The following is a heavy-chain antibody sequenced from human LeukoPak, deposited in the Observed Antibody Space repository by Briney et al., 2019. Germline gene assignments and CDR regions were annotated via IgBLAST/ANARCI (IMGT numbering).Heavy chain of an antibody. J-gene: IGHJ5*02. CDR1: IYILRIYG. CDR3: AKYYGENWFDP. V-gene: IGHV3-30*02. CDR2: IRYDGSNK. Sequence: GGSLRLSCTASIYILRIYGMHCVRQAPGKGLEWVAFIRYDGSNKYYADSVKGRFTISRDNSKNTLYLQMNSLRAEDTAVYYCAKYYGENWFDPWGQGTLVTVSS. D-gene: IGHD3-3*01.